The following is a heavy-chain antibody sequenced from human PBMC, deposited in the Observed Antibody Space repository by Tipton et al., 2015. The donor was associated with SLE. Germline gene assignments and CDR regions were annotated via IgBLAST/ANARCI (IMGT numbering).Heavy chain of an antibody. CDR3: ARDADYGGNPPWYAFDI. CDR1: GGSFSGYY. D-gene: IGHD4-23*01. J-gene: IGHJ3*02. V-gene: IGHV4-34*01. Sequence: TLSLTCAVYGGSFSGYYWSWIRQPPGKGLESIGEINHGGSTNYNPSLKSRVTISVDTSKNQFSLKLSSVTAADTAVYYCARDADYGGNPPWYAFDIWGQGTMVTVSS. CDR2: INHGGST.